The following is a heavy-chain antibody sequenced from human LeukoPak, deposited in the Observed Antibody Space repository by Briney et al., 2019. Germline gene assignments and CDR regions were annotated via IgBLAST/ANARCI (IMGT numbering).Heavy chain of an antibody. V-gene: IGHV3-48*01. D-gene: IGHD1-26*01. CDR2: ITLSSGII. CDR3: ARDPYSGSYGDYYYYYMDV. Sequence: PGGSLRLSCAASGFTFSNYNMNWVRQAPGKGLEWISYITLSSGIIYYADSVKGRFTISRDNAKNSLYLQMNSLRAEDTAVYYCARDPYSGSYGDYYYYYMDVWGKGTTVTISS. CDR1: GFTFSNYN. J-gene: IGHJ6*03.